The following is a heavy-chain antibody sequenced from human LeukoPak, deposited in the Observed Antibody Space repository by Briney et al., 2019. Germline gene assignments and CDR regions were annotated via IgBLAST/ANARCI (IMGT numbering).Heavy chain of an antibody. D-gene: IGHD1-26*01. CDR3: ARLGSYHDF. CDR1: GGSFSGYY. V-gene: IGHV4-4*09. Sequence: SETLSLTCAVYGGSFSGYYWSWIRQTPEKGLEWMGYIHATGGSNYYPSLKSRLTVSIDTSRNQLSLKLTSVTAADTAVYFCARLGSYHDFWGQGALVTVSS. CDR2: IHATGGS. J-gene: IGHJ4*02.